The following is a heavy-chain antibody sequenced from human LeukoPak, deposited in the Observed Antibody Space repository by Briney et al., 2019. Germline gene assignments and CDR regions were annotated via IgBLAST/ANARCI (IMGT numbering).Heavy chain of an antibody. Sequence: GGSLRLSCTASGFTFDNYAMSWFRQAPGKGLEWVGFIRSKIYGGTTEYAASVKGRFTISRDDSKSIAYLQMTSLKSEDTAVYYCVRYSGDADYWGQGTLVTVS. D-gene: IGHD5-12*01. CDR3: VRYSGDADY. J-gene: IGHJ4*02. CDR2: IRSKIYGGTT. CDR1: GFTFDNYA. V-gene: IGHV3-49*03.